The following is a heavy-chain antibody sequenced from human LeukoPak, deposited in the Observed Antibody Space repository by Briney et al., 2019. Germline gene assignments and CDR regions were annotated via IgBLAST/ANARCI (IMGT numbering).Heavy chain of an antibody. CDR3: ARDLYDYYGSGSFYSYYGMDV. J-gene: IGHJ6*02. D-gene: IGHD3-10*01. CDR1: GGTFSSYA. Sequence: GASVKVSCKASGGTFSSYAISGVRQAPGQGLDWMGGIIPIFGTANYAQKFQGRVTITADESTSTAYMELSSLRSEDTAVYYCARDLYDYYGSGSFYSYYGMDVWGQGTTVTVSS. CDR2: IIPIFGTA. V-gene: IGHV1-69*13.